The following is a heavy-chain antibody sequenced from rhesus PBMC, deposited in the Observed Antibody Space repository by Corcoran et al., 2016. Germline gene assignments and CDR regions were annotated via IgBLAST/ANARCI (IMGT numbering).Heavy chain of an antibody. CDR1: GGSISSSNW. V-gene: IGHV4-65*01. CDR2: ISGSSGST. Sequence: QVQLQESGPGLVKPSETLSLTCAVSGGSISSSNWWSWIRQPPGKGLEWIGYISGSSGSTYYNPSLKSRVTISTDTSKYQFSLKLSSVTAADTAVYYCARASYEDDYGYYYTDFDYWGQGVLVTVSS. D-gene: IGHD3-9*01. CDR3: ARASYEDDYGYYYTDFDY. J-gene: IGHJ4*01.